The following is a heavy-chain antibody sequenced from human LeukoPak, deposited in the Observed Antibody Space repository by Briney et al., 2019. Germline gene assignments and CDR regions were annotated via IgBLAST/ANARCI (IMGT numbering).Heavy chain of an antibody. CDR3: AKSFRSTSLDY. D-gene: IGHD2-2*01. V-gene: IGHV3-23*01. J-gene: IGHJ4*02. CDR1: GFIFSSYG. Sequence: PGGSLRLSCAASGFIFSSYGMHWVRQAPGKGLEWVSAISGSGDSTYYADSVKGRFTISRDNSRNTLYLQMNSLRAGDTAVYYCAKSFRSTSLDYWGQGTLVTVSS. CDR2: ISGSGDST.